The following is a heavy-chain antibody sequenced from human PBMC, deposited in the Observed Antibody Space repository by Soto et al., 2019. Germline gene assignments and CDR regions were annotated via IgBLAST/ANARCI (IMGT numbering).Heavy chain of an antibody. CDR1: GGSISSYY. CDR2: IYYSGST. Sequence: QVQLQESGPGLVKPSETLSLTCTVSGGSISSYYWSWIRQPPGKGLEWIGYIYYSGSTNYNPSLKRRVTISVDTSKTQFSLKLSSVAAADTAVYYCAGGGGLDDAFDIWGQGTMVTVSS. D-gene: IGHD3-16*01. J-gene: IGHJ3*02. CDR3: AGGGGLDDAFDI. V-gene: IGHV4-59*01.